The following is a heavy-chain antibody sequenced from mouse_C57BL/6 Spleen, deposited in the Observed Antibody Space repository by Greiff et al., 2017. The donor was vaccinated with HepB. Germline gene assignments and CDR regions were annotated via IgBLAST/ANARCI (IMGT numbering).Heavy chain of an antibody. CDR1: GYTFTDYE. CDR3: TRKTPYGLYAKDY. CDR2: IDPETDGT. D-gene: IGHD1-1*01. J-gene: IGHJ4*01. V-gene: IGHV1-15*01. Sequence: QVQLQQSGAELVRPGASVTLSCKASGYTFTDYEMHWVKQTPVHGLEWIGAIDPETDGTAYNQKFKGKAILTADKSSSTAYMELRSLTSAKSAVYYCTRKTPYGLYAKDYWGQGTSVTVSS.